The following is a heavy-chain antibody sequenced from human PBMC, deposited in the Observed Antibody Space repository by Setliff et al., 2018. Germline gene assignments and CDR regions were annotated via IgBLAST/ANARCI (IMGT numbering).Heavy chain of an antibody. V-gene: IGHV3-7*03. CDR3: ARDSHHSGSFPLF. Sequence: PGESLTISCVVSGFTFSSYWMTWVRQAPGKGLEWVANIRHDGSEKYYLESVKGRFTISRDNAKNSLYLQMNSLRVDDTAVYYCARDSHHSGSFPLFWGQGTQVTVSS. J-gene: IGHJ4*02. CDR2: IRHDGSEK. D-gene: IGHD1-26*01. CDR1: GFTFSSYW.